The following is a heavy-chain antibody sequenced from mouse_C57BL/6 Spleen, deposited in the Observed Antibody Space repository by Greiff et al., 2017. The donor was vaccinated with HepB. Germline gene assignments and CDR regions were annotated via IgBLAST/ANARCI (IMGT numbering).Heavy chain of an antibody. CDR3: AREDYSNYDWFAY. J-gene: IGHJ3*01. Sequence: QVQLQQPGAELVKPGASVKMSCKASGYTFTSYWITWVKQRPGQGLEWIGDIYPGSGSTNYNEKFKSKVTLTVDTSSSTAYMQLSSLTSEDSAVYYCAREDYSNYDWFAYWGQGTLVTVSA. D-gene: IGHD2-5*01. V-gene: IGHV1-55*01. CDR1: GYTFTSYW. CDR2: IYPGSGST.